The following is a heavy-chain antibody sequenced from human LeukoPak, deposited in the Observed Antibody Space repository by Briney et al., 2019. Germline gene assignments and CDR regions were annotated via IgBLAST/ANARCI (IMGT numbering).Heavy chain of an antibody. D-gene: IGHD3-16*02. CDR3: ARDYIVGVYYFDY. CDR1: GFTFSSYG. Sequence: GGSLRLSCAASGFTFSSYGMHWVRQAPGKGLEWVAVIWYDGSNKYYADSVKGRFTTSRDNSKNTLYLQMNSLRAEDTAVYYCARDYIVGVYYFDYWGQGTLVTVSS. J-gene: IGHJ4*02. V-gene: IGHV3-33*01. CDR2: IWYDGSNK.